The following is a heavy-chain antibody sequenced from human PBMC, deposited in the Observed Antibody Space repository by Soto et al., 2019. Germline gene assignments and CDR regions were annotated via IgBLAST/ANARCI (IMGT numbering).Heavy chain of an antibody. CDR2: IYPGESHT. Sequence: AGESLKISCKGSGYSFSNYWIGWVRQVPGKGLEWLGIIYPGESHTRYGPSFQGQVTISADKSINIAYLQWSSLKASDTAIYYCARVGHSAARLDFWGPGTLVTVSS. V-gene: IGHV5-51*03. J-gene: IGHJ4*02. D-gene: IGHD6-6*01. CDR1: GYSFSNYW. CDR3: ARVGHSAARLDF.